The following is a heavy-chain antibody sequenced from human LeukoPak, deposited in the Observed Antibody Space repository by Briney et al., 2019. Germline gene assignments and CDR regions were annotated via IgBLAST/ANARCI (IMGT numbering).Heavy chain of an antibody. D-gene: IGHD5-24*01. V-gene: IGHV3-43*02. Sequence: GGSLRLSCAASGFTFYDYAMHWVRQAPGKGLEWVSLISGDGGSTYYADSVKGGFTISRDKSKNSLYLQMNSLRTEDTALYYCAKSRRDGYNLDAFDIWGQGTMVTVSS. CDR3: AKSRRDGYNLDAFDI. CDR1: GFTFYDYA. CDR2: ISGDGGST. J-gene: IGHJ3*02.